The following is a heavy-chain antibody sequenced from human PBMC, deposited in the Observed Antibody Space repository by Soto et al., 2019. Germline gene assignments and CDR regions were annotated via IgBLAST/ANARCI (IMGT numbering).Heavy chain of an antibody. J-gene: IGHJ6*02. D-gene: IGHD2-2*01. CDR1: GGTFSSYA. Sequence: QVQLVQSGAEVKKPGSSVKVSCKASGGTFSSYAISWVRQAPGQGLEWMGGIIPIFGTANYAQKFQGRVTITADESTSTAYMELSSLRSEDTAVYYCARDLPACRSTSCYGYYYYGMDVWGQGTTVTVSS. V-gene: IGHV1-69*01. CDR2: IIPIFGTA. CDR3: ARDLPACRSTSCYGYYYYGMDV.